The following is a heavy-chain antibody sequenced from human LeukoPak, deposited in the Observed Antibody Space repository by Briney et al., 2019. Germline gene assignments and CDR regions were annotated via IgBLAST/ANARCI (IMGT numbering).Heavy chain of an antibody. J-gene: IGHJ4*02. CDR3: ARGLGDGYSSDY. V-gene: IGHV1-8*01. Sequence: ASVEVSCKASGYTLTSYDINWVRQATGQGLEWMGWMNPNSGNTGYAQKFQGRVTMTRNTSISTAYMELSSLRSEDTVVYYCARGLGDGYSSDYWGQGTLVTVSS. CDR1: GYTLTSYD. CDR2: MNPNSGNT. D-gene: IGHD5-24*01.